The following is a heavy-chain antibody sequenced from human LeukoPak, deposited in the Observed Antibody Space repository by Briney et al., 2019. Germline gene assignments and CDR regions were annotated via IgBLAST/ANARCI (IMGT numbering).Heavy chain of an antibody. D-gene: IGHD1-26*01. CDR1: EYSFSSYW. J-gene: IGHJ4*02. CDR3: ARVGTSAYYFDY. Sequence: GESLKISCKGSEYSFSSYWIGWVRQMPGKGLEWMGIIYPGDSDTRYSPSFQGQVTISADKSFTTAFLQWSSLKASDTTMYYCARVGTSAYYFDYWGQGTLVTVSS. V-gene: IGHV5-51*01. CDR2: IYPGDSDT.